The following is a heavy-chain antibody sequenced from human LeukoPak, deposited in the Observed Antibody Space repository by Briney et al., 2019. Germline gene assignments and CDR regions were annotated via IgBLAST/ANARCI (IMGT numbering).Heavy chain of an antibody. CDR2: IFSNDEK. D-gene: IGHD1-14*01. Sequence: SGPTLVNPSEPLTLTCTLSGFSLSNARMGVSWIRQPPGKALEWLAHIFSNDEKSYSTSLKSRLTISKDTSKSQVVLTMTNMDPVDTATYYCARIVKVSWFDPWGQGTLVTVLS. CDR1: GFSLSNARMG. V-gene: IGHV2-26*01. CDR3: ARIVKVSWFDP. J-gene: IGHJ5*02.